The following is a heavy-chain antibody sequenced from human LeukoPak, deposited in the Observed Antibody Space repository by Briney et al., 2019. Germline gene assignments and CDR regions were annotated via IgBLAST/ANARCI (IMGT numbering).Heavy chain of an antibody. V-gene: IGHV1-8*02. Sequence: ASVKVSCKASGYTFTSYGINWVRQATGQGLEWMGWMNPNSGNAGYAQKFQGRVTMTRNTSISTAYMELSSLRSEDTAVYYCARSHGSGRYYFDYWGQGTLVTVSS. J-gene: IGHJ4*02. CDR1: GYTFTSYG. D-gene: IGHD3-10*01. CDR3: ARSHGSGRYYFDY. CDR2: MNPNSGNA.